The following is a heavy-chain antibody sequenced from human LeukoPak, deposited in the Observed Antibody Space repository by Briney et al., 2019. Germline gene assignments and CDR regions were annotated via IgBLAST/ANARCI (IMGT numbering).Heavy chain of an antibody. D-gene: IGHD3-10*01. J-gene: IGHJ5*02. V-gene: IGHV3-74*01. CDR3: AREPSLWFGEFSNNWFDP. Sequence: GGSLRLSCAASGFTFSSYWMHWVRQAPGKGLVWVSRINSDGSSTSYADSAKGRFTIPRENAKNTLYLQMNILRAEDTAVYYCAREPSLWFGEFSNNWFDPWGQGTLVTVSS. CDR2: INSDGSST. CDR1: GFTFSSYW.